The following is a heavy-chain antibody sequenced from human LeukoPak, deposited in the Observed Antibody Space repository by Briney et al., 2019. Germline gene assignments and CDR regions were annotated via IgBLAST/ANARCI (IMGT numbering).Heavy chain of an antibody. CDR3: AKDLDYGDYADD. Sequence: GRSRRLSCATSGFTFSSYGMHWVRQAPGKGLEWVAVIWYDGSNKYYADSVKGRFTISRDNSKNTLYLQMNSLRAEDTAVYYCAKDLDYGDYADDWGQGTLVTVSS. V-gene: IGHV3-33*06. J-gene: IGHJ4*02. CDR1: GFTFSSYG. CDR2: IWYDGSNK. D-gene: IGHD4-17*01.